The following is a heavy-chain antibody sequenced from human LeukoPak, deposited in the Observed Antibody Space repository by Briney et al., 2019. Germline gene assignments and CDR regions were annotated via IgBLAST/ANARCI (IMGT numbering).Heavy chain of an antibody. CDR3: AGYDFYPY. CDR1: GFTVNTYD. V-gene: IGHV3-48*01. D-gene: IGHD5-12*01. CDR2: FCISGTI. J-gene: IGHJ4*02. Sequence: GGSLRLACAASGFTVNTYDMHCVRQAPEQGPEWIAYFCISGTIYYADCVRGRFTISRDNARNSLFLQMNSLRFDATAIYYCAGYDFYPYWRQGTPVTVSS.